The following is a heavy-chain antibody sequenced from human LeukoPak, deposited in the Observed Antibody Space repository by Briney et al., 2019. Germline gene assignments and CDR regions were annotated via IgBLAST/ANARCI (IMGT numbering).Heavy chain of an antibody. J-gene: IGHJ6*02. Sequence: PSEALSLTCSISGGSISSYYWSWIRQPPGKGLDWIGHIFYTGSTNYNPSLKSRVAISVDTSKNQFSLKVSSVTAADTAMYYCARDGTYYYGMDVWGQGTTVTVSS. CDR1: GGSISSYY. CDR2: IFYTGST. CDR3: ARDGTYYYGMDV. V-gene: IGHV4-59*01.